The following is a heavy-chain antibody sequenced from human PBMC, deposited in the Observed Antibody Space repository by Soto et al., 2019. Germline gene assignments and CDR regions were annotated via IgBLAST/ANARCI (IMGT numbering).Heavy chain of an antibody. D-gene: IGHD3-3*01. CDR3: ARNGGDYDFPFDY. Sequence: QLQLQESGPGLVKPSETLSLTCTVSGGSISSSSYYWGWIRQPPGKGLEWIGSIYYSGSTYYNPSLQSRVTISVGPSKNQFSLKLSSVAAAGTAVEFRARNGGDYDFPFDYWGQGTLVTVSS. J-gene: IGHJ4*02. CDR1: GGSISSSSYY. V-gene: IGHV4-39*01. CDR2: IYYSGST.